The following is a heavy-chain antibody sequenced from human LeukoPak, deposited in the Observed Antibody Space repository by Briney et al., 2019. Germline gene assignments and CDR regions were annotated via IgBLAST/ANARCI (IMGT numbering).Heavy chain of an antibody. V-gene: IGHV3-48*04. CDR2: ISSSGSTI. D-gene: IGHD4-17*01. CDR3: ARFYGDETYFDY. J-gene: IGHJ4*02. CDR1: GFTFSSYW. Sequence: GGSLRLSCAASGFTFSSYWMHWVRQAPGKGLEWVSYISSSGSTIYYADSVKGRFTISRDNAKNSLYLQMNSLRAEDTAVYYCARFYGDETYFDYWGQGTLVTVSS.